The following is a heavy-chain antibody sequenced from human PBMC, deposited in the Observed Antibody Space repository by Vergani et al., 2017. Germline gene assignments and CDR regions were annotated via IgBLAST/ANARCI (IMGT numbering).Heavy chain of an antibody. CDR1: GFTFSSYG. Sequence: QVQLVESGGGVVQPGGSLRLSCAASGFTFSSYGMHWVRQAPGKGLEWVAFIRYDGSNKYYADSVKGRFTISRDNSKNTLYLQMNSLRAEDTAVYYCAKFKSSSWYRTYFDYWGQGTLVTVSS. CDR2: IRYDGSNK. CDR3: AKFKSSSWYRTYFDY. D-gene: IGHD6-13*01. V-gene: IGHV3-30*02. J-gene: IGHJ4*02.